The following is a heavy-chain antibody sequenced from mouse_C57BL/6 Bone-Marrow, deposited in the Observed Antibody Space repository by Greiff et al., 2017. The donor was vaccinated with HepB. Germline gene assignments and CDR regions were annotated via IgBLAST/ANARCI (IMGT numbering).Heavy chain of an antibody. V-gene: IGHV1-81*01. CDR3: ARKRLRQYFDY. J-gene: IGHJ2*01. CDR2: IYPRSGNT. D-gene: IGHD2-4*01. Sequence: QVQLQHSGAELARPGASVKLSCKASGYTFTSYGISWVKQRTGQGLEWIGEIYPRSGNTYYNEKFKGKATLTADKSSNTAYMELRSLTSEDSAVYFCARKRLRQYFDYWGQGTTLTVSS. CDR1: GYTFTSYG.